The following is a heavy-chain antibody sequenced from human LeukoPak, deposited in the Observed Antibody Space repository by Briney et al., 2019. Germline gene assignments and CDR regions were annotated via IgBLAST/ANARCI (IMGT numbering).Heavy chain of an antibody. CDR1: GGSISSYY. Sequence: SETLSLTCSVSGGSISSYYWSWIRQPPGKELEWIGYVSYSGSTNYNPSLKSRVTISVDTSKNQFSLKLDSVTEIDTPMYYCARNQAVAANRGAFDIWGQGTKVTVSS. D-gene: IGHD6-19*01. CDR3: ARNQAVAANRGAFDI. J-gene: IGHJ3*02. V-gene: IGHV4-59*08. CDR2: VSYSGST.